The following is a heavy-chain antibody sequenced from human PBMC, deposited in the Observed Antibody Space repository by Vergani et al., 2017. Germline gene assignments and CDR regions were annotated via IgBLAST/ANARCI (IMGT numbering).Heavy chain of an antibody. Sequence: EVQLLESGGSLKQPGGSVRLSCAASGFTFSSYWMSWVRQAPGKGLEWVANIKQDGSEKYYVDSVKGRFTISRDNAKNSLYLQMNSLRAEDTAVYYCARGGQTPYYYDSSGLDYWGQGTLVTVSS. V-gene: IGHV3-7*01. CDR2: IKQDGSEK. J-gene: IGHJ4*02. D-gene: IGHD3-22*01. CDR1: GFTFSSYW. CDR3: ARGGQTPYYYDSSGLDY.